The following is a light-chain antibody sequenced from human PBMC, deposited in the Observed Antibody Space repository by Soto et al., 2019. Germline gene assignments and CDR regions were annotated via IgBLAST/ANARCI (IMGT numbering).Light chain of an antibody. CDR1: QSITGW. CDR2: KAS. CDR3: QQSYSSPTWT. Sequence: DIQMTQSPPTLSASVGDRVTISCRASQSITGWLAWFQQKPGKAPKLLISKASKLESGVPSRFSGSASGTDFTLTISSLHPEDFATYYCQQSYSSPTWTFGEGTKVDIK. V-gene: IGKV1-5*03. J-gene: IGKJ1*01.